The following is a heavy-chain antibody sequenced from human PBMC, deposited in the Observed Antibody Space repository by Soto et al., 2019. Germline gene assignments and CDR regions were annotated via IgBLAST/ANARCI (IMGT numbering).Heavy chain of an antibody. CDR2: MNPNSGNT. CDR1: GYTFTSYD. V-gene: IGHV1-8*01. Sequence: QVPLVQSGAEVKKPGASVKVSCKASGYTFTSYDINWVRQATGQGLEWMGWMNPNSGNTGYAQKFQGRVTMTRNTSISTAYMELSSLRSEDTAVYYCARGGPPYCSSTSCAAGGNWFDPWGQGTLVTVSS. J-gene: IGHJ5*02. CDR3: ARGGPPYCSSTSCAAGGNWFDP. D-gene: IGHD2-2*01.